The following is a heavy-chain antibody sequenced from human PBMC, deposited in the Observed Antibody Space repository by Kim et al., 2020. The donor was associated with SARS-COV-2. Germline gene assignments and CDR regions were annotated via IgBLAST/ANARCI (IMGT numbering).Heavy chain of an antibody. J-gene: IGHJ4*01. CDR3: ARDRGELCTTDVCYGGDFDS. CDR1: GYTFTGYY. Sequence: ASVKVSCKASGYTFTGYYLHWLRQAPGQRLEWMGRFNPNNGATNYALNFQDRVTMTRDTSNNTAYLQLSRLRSDDTAVYFCARDRGELCTTDVCYGGDFDSWGQGTLVTVSS. CDR2: FNPNNGAT. V-gene: IGHV1-2*06. D-gene: IGHD2-8*01.